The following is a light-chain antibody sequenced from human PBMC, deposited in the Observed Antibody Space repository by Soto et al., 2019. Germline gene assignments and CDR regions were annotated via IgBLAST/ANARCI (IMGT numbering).Light chain of an antibody. V-gene: IGLV3-21*02. Sequence: SYELTQPPSVSVAPGQTARTTCGGNNIGTKSVHWYQQRPGQAPVLVVYDDTDRPSGIPRRFSGSNSGNTATLTISRVDAGDEADYYCQVWDSSSDHWVFGGGTKVTVL. CDR1: NIGTKS. J-gene: IGLJ3*02. CDR2: DDT. CDR3: QVWDSSSDHWV.